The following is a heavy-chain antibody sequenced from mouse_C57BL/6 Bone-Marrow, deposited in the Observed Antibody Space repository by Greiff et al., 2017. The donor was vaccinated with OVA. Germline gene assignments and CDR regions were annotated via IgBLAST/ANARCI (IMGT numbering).Heavy chain of an antibody. D-gene: IGHD1-1*01. CDR3: ARSRYYGSSYGYWYFDV. CDR2: IYPGSGNT. CDR1: GYTFTDYY. J-gene: IGHJ1*03. V-gene: IGHV1-76*01. Sequence: QVQLQQSGAELVRPGASVKLSCKASGYTFTDYYINWVKQRPGQGLEWIARIYPGSGNTYYNEKFKGKATLTAEKSSSTAYMQLSSLTSEDSAVYFCARSRYYGSSYGYWYFDVWGTGTTVTVSS.